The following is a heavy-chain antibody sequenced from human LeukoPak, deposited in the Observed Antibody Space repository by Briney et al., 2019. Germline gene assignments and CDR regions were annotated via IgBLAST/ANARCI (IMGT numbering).Heavy chain of an antibody. V-gene: IGHV1-58*01. CDR1: GFTFTSSA. CDR3: AADLITMVRGVDDAFDI. CDR2: IVVGSGNT. Sequence: SVKVSCKASGFTFTSSAVQWVRQARGQRLEWIGWIVVGSGNTNYAQKFQEGVTITRDMSTSTAYMELSSLRSEDTAVYYCAADLITMVRGVDDAFDIWGQETMVTVSS. D-gene: IGHD3-10*01. J-gene: IGHJ3*02.